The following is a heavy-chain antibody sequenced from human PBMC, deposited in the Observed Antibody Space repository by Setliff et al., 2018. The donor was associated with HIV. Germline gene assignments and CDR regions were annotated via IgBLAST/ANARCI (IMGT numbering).Heavy chain of an antibody. V-gene: IGHV4-31*03. CDR2: IYYSGST. J-gene: IGHJ5*02. CDR3: ARGLPSYYYESSGALGWFDP. D-gene: IGHD3-22*01. CDR1: GGSINTGAYY. Sequence: LSLTCPVSGGSINTGAYYWSWIRQHPGKGLEWIGYIYYSGSTYYNPSLKSRLTISVDTSKNQFSLKLKYVTAADTAVYYCARGLPSYYYESSGALGWFDPWGQGTLVTV.